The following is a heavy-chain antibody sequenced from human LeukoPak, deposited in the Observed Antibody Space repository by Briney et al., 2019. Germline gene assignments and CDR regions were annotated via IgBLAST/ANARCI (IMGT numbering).Heavy chain of an antibody. J-gene: IGHJ5*02. CDR1: GGSISSYY. D-gene: IGHD4-11*01. CDR3: ARYRAKSGWFDP. CDR2: IYYSGST. Sequence: SETLSLTCTVSGGSISSYYWSWIRQPPGKGLEWIGYIYYSGSTNYNPSLKSRVTISVGTSKNQFSLKLSSVTAADTAVYYCARYRAKSGWFDPWGQGTLVTVSS. V-gene: IGHV4-59*01.